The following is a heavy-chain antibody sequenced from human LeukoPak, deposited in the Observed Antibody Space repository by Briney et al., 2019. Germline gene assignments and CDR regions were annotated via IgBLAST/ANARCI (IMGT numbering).Heavy chain of an antibody. CDR2: ISSSGSTI. J-gene: IGHJ4*02. CDR1: GFTFSSYE. Sequence: PGGSLRLSCAASGFTFSSYEMNWVRQAPGKGLEWVSYISSSGSTIYYADSVKGRFTISRDNAKNSLYLQMNSLRAEDTAVYYCARVQYGSGSYSVDYWGQGTLVTASS. V-gene: IGHV3-48*03. CDR3: ARVQYGSGSYSVDY. D-gene: IGHD3-10*01.